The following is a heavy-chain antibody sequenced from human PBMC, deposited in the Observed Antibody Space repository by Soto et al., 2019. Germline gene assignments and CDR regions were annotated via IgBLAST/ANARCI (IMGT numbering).Heavy chain of an antibody. Sequence: QVQLQESGPGLLKPSETLSLTCSVSGGSVSDKTYYWSWIRQPPGKRLEWLGYVYYSGTTNYNPSLESRVTISVDLSKNRFSLRLSSVTTADTALYYCARTTAVPNTLRSRYFFDYWGQGALGTVAS. V-gene: IGHV4-61*01. CDR1: GGSVSDKTYY. J-gene: IGHJ4*02. CDR3: ARTTAVPNTLRSRYFFDY. D-gene: IGHD4-17*01. CDR2: VYYSGTT.